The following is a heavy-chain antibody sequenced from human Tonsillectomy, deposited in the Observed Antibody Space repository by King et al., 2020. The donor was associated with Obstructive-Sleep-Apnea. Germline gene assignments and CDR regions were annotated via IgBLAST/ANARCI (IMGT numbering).Heavy chain of an antibody. CDR3: ARYIAAAGTGYYYGMDV. CDR2: IDWDDDK. CDR1: GFSLSTSGMC. Sequence: TLKESGPALVKPTQTLTLTCTFSGFSLSTSGMCVSWIRQPPGKALEWLARIDWDDDKYYSTSLKTRLTISKDTSKNQVVLTMTNMDPVDTATYYCARYIAAAGTGYYYGMDVWGQGTTVTVSS. D-gene: IGHD6-13*01. J-gene: IGHJ6*02. V-gene: IGHV2-70*11.